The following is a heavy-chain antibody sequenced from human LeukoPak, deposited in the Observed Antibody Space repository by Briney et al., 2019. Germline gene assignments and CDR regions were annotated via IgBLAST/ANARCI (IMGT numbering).Heavy chain of an antibody. CDR1: GGSISSGDYF. CDR2: IYYSGTT. J-gene: IGHJ4*02. CDR3: TRAYWIGFHFDS. Sequence: SQTLSPTCSVSGGSISSGDYFWTWIRQPPGKGLEYIGYIYYSGTTYYNPSLKGRITMSVDMSANQFSLRLTSVSAADTAVYYCTRAYWIGFHFDSWGQGILVSVSS. V-gene: IGHV4-30-4*01. D-gene: IGHD3-3*01.